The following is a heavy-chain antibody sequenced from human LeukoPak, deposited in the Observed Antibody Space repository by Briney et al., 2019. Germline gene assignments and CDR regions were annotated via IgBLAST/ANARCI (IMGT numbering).Heavy chain of an antibody. CDR3: ARDPLEDG. V-gene: IGHV3-69-1*01. J-gene: IGHJ4*02. CDR2: ISSSSTI. D-gene: IGHD1-1*01. Sequence: PGGSLRLSCAASGFNFNTYAMHWVRQAPGKGLEWVSYISSSSTIYYADSVKGRFTISRDNAKNSLYLQMNSLRAEDTAVYYCARDPLEDGWGQGTLVTVSS. CDR1: GFNFNTYA.